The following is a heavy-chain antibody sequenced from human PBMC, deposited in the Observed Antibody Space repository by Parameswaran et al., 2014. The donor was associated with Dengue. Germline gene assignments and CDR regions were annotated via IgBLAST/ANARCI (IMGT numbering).Heavy chain of an antibody. D-gene: IGHD3-10*01. Sequence: ARWIRQPPGKALQWLAHIFSNDEKSYNTSLESRLTISKDTSKSQVVLTMTNMDPVDAATYYCLLGGRVDGSHYYLYGMDVWGPGTTVTVSS. J-gene: IGHJ6*02. CDR2: IFSNDEK. V-gene: IGHV2-26*01. CDR3: LLGGRVDGSHYYLYGMDV.